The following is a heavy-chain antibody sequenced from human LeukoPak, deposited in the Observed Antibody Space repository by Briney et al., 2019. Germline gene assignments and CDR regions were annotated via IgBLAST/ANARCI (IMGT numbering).Heavy chain of an antibody. Sequence: PSETLSLTCTVSGGSINSYYWSWIRQPPGKGLEWIGYIYYSGSTNYNPSLKSRVTISVDTSKNQFSLKLSSVTAADTAVYYCARIWSGSGSNIWGQGTMVTVSS. CDR3: ARIWSGSGSNI. V-gene: IGHV4-59*12. CDR2: IYYSGST. CDR1: GGSINSYY. D-gene: IGHD3-10*01. J-gene: IGHJ3*02.